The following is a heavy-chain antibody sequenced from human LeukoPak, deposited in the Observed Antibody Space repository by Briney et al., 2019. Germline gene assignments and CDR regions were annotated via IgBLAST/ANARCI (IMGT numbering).Heavy chain of an antibody. Sequence: PGGSLRLSCAASGFTFSNYWMSWVRQAPGKGLEWVSVIYSGGSTYYADSVKGRFTISRDNSKNTLYLQMNSLRAEDTAVYYCARDRGGNYFDYWGQGALVTVSS. CDR1: GFTFSNYW. CDR3: ARDRGGNYFDY. J-gene: IGHJ4*02. V-gene: IGHV3-53*01. D-gene: IGHD3-16*01. CDR2: IYSGGST.